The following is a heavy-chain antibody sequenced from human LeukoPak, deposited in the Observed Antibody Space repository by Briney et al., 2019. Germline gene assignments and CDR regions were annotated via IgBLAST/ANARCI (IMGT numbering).Heavy chain of an antibody. J-gene: IGHJ6*02. CDR2: MNPNSGHT. CDR1: GYTFSGYD. CDR3: ARVRGSYYYYGMDV. V-gene: IGHV1-8*01. D-gene: IGHD2-15*01. Sequence: GASVKVSCKASGYTFSGYDINCVRQATGQGLERMGWMNPNSGHTGYAQKFQGRVTMTRNTSISTAYMELSSLRSEDTAVYYCARVRGSYYYYGMDVWGQGTTVTVSS.